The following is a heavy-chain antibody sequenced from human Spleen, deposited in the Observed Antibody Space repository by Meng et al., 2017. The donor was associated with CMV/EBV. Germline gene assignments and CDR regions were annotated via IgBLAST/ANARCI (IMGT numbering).Heavy chain of an antibody. CDR3: ARVRVLTGDPLFDY. CDR1: GFTFSSYS. J-gene: IGHJ4*02. CDR2: ISSSSSTI. V-gene: IGHV3-48*04. Sequence: GESLKISCAASGFTFSSYSMNWVRQAPGKGLEWVSYISSSSSTIYYADSVKGRFTISRDNAKNSLYLQMNSLRVEDTAVYYCARVRVLTGDPLFDYWGQGTLVTVSS. D-gene: IGHD7-27*01.